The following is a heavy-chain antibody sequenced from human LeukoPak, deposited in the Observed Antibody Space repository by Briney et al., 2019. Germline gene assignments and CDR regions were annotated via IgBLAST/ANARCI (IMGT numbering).Heavy chain of an antibody. CDR3: VTYRQVMLPFEA. Sequence: PGESLRLSCAASGFTFSDYVMIWVRQAPGKGLEWVSGITASGDRTFYGDSVRGRFTMSRDNSKNTVYLQMNSLRAEDTAIYYCVTYRQVMLPFEAWGQGTLVTVSS. V-gene: IGHV3-23*01. D-gene: IGHD5-18*01. CDR1: GFTFSDYV. CDR2: ITASGDRT. J-gene: IGHJ5*02.